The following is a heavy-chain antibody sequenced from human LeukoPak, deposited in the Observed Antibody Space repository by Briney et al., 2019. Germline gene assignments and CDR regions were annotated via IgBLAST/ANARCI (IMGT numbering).Heavy chain of an antibody. CDR1: GFTFSSYA. J-gene: IGHJ5*02. Sequence: PGGSLRLSCAASGFTFSSYAINWVRQAPGKGLEWVSAISGSGGSTYYADSVKGRFTISRDNSKNTLYLQMNSLRAEDTAVYYCAKDTSSGWPNWFDPWGQGTLVTVSS. CDR3: AKDTSSGWPNWFDP. CDR2: ISGSGGST. V-gene: IGHV3-23*01. D-gene: IGHD6-19*01.